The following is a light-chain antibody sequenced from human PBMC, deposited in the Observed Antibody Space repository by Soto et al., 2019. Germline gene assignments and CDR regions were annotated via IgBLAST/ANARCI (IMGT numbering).Light chain of an antibody. Sequence: DIVMTQSPDSLAVSLGERATINCKSSQSVLYSSNNKNYLAWYQQKPGHSPKLLIYWASIRESGVPDRFSGSESGTDFTLTISSLQAEDAAVYYCQQYYSTPRTFGGGTKVDIK. CDR3: QQYYSTPRT. J-gene: IGKJ4*01. V-gene: IGKV4-1*01. CDR2: WAS. CDR1: QSVLYSSNNKNY.